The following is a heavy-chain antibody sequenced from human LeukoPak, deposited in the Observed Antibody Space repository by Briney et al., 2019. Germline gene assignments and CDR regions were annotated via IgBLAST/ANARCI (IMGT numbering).Heavy chain of an antibody. J-gene: IGHJ5*02. CDR3: ARHYGP. V-gene: IGHV4-39*01. CDR2: IYDSGST. D-gene: IGHD3-10*01. Sequence: PSETLSLTCTVSGGSISNSYYRGWIRQPPGKGLEWIGSIYDSGSTYYNPSLKSRVTISVDTSKNQFSLKLNSVTAADTAVYYCARHYGPWGQGTLVTVSS. CDR1: GGSISNSYY.